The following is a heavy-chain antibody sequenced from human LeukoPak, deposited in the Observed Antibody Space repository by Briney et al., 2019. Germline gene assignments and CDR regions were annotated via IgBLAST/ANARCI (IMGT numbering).Heavy chain of an antibody. J-gene: IGHJ5*02. CDR3: ATERRVGAPNWFDP. V-gene: IGHV3-30*03. CDR2: TSFDGSNK. D-gene: IGHD1-26*01. CDR1: GFTFSGYG. Sequence: PGGSLRLSCAASGFTFSGYGMHWVRQAPGKGLEWVAVTSFDGSNKYYADSVQGRFTISRDNSKNTLYLQMNSLRAEDAAVYYCATERRVGAPNWFDPWGQGTLVTVSS.